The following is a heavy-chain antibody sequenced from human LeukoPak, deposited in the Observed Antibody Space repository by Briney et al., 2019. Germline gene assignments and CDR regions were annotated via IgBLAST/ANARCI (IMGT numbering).Heavy chain of an antibody. Sequence: SETLSLTCTVSGGSISNSDYYWDWIRQPPGKGLEWIGSINYRGSTYSNPSLESRVTISVDTSKNQFSLKLSSVTAADTAVYYCASLFEIVVVDVWGQGTLVTVSS. V-gene: IGHV4-39*07. CDR2: INYRGST. J-gene: IGHJ4*02. CDR3: ASLFEIVVVDV. CDR1: GGSISNSDYY. D-gene: IGHD3-22*01.